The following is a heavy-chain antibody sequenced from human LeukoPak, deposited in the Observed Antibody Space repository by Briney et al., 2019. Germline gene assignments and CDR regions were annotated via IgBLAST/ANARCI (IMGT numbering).Heavy chain of an antibody. CDR2: ISGSGGST. CDR1: GVRFNTYW. Sequence: GGSLRLSCAASGVRFNTYWMSWVRQAPGKGLEWVAAISGSGGSTYYADSVKGRFTISRDNSKNTLYLQMHSLRAEDTAVYYCAKVLYYYDSSGPHYFDYWGQGTLVTVSS. J-gene: IGHJ4*02. V-gene: IGHV3-23*01. CDR3: AKVLYYYDSSGPHYFDY. D-gene: IGHD3-22*01.